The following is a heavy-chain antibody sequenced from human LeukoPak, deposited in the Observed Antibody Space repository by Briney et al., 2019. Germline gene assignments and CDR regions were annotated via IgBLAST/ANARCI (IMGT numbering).Heavy chain of an antibody. J-gene: IGHJ4*02. V-gene: IGHV4-34*01. D-gene: IGHD6-13*01. CDR1: GGSFSGYY. CDR3: ASSSWYSGDE. Sequence: SETLSLTCAVYGGSFSGYYWSWIRQPPGKGLEWIGEINHSGSTNYNPSLKSRVTISVDTSKNQFSLKLSSVTAADTAVYYCASSSWYSGDEWGQGTLVTVSS. CDR2: INHSGST.